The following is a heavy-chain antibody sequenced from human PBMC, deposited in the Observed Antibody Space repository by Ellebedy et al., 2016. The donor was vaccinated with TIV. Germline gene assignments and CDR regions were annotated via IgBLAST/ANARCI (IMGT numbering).Heavy chain of an antibody. Sequence: SETLSLXCGVSGGSLSESWWTWIRQSAGKGLEFIGQVNHRGAMSSNPSLKSRLTISVDTSTKNFSLSLTSLTAADTGVYYCARLAARPGSFYYYFMDVWGKGTTVTVSS. CDR1: GGSLSESW. CDR2: VNHRGAM. J-gene: IGHJ6*04. V-gene: IGHV4-34*01. D-gene: IGHD6-6*01. CDR3: ARLAARPGSFYYYFMDV.